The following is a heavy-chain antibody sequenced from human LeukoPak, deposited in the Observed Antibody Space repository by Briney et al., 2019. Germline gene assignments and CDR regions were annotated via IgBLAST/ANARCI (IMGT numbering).Heavy chain of an antibody. J-gene: IGHJ4*02. V-gene: IGHV5-51*01. CDR3: ARRVGSSWYLFDY. CDR2: IYSGDSET. Sequence: GESLKISCKGSGYSFTSHWIGWVRQMPGKGLEWMGIIYSGDSETRYSPSFQGQVTISADKSISTAYLQWSSLKASDTAMYYCARRVGSSWYLFDYWGQGTLVTVSS. CDR1: GYSFTSHW. D-gene: IGHD6-13*01.